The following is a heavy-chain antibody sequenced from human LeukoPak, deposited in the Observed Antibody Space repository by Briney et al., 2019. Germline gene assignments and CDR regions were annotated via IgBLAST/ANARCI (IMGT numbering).Heavy chain of an antibody. CDR3: ARRRGCSSTSCSRVGAFDI. CDR1: GEPFNGYF. J-gene: IGHJ3*02. D-gene: IGHD2-2*01. V-gene: IGHV4-34*01. CDR2: INHSGST. Sequence: PSETLSLTCAVYGEPFNGYFWNWIRQSPGKGLEWIGEINHSGSTNYNPSLKSRVTISVDTSKNQFSLKLSSVTAADTAVYYCARRRGCSSTSCSRVGAFDIWAKGQWSPSLQ.